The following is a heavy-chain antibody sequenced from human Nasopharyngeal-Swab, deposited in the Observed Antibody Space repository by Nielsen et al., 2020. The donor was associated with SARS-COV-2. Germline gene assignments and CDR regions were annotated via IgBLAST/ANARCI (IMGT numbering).Heavy chain of an antibody. CDR2: IYYSGST. CDR3: AREGSMVRRVIYFDY. V-gene: IGHV4-31*03. D-gene: IGHD3-10*01. CDR1: GGSISSGGYY. J-gene: IGHJ4*02. Sequence: SETLSLTCTVSGGSISSGGYYWSWIRQHPGKGLEWIGYIYYSGSTYYNPSLKSRVTISVDTSKNQFSLKLSSVTAADTAVYYCAREGSMVRRVIYFDYWGQGTLVTVSS.